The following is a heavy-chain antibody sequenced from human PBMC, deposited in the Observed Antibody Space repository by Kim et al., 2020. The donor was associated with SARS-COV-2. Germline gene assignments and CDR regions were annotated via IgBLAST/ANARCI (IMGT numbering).Heavy chain of an antibody. CDR2: ISYDGKNK. CDR3: GKGDAVAVAGGFDC. V-gene: IGHV3-30*18. CDR1: GFTFSSYG. J-gene: IGHJ4*02. Sequence: GGSLRLSCAVSGFTFSSYGMHWVRQAPGKGLEWVAVISYDGKNKYYGEAVKGRFTISRDNSKNTLELQIHSLRVEDTAVYYCGKGDAVAVAGGFDCWGQGTLGTVS. D-gene: IGHD6-19*01.